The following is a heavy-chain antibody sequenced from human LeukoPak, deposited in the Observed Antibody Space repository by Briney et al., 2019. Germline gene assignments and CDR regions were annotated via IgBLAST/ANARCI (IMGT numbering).Heavy chain of an antibody. CDR3: AREGDDGSSGTFDY. CDR2: INTSVGST. CDR1: GYTFTSFY. V-gene: IGHV1-46*01. J-gene: IGHJ4*02. D-gene: IGHD1/OR15-1a*01. Sequence: ASVKVSCKASGYTFTSFYMHWVRQAPGQGLECMGVINTSVGSTRYAQKFQGRVTMTRDTSTSTVFLELSSLRSDVTAVYYCAREGDDGSSGTFDYWGQGTLVT.